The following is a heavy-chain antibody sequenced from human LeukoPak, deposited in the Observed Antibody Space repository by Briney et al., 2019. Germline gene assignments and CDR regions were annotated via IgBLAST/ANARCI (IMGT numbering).Heavy chain of an antibody. CDR1: GGSISSSSYY. CDR3: AAAGYSSGWNVFDF. D-gene: IGHD6-19*01. V-gene: IGHV4-39*01. CDR2: IYYSGST. J-gene: IGHJ4*02. Sequence: SETLSLTCTVSGGSISSSSYYWGWLRQPPGKGLEWIGTIYYSGSTYYNPSLKSRLTISVDTSKNQFSLELTSVTAADTSVYYCAAAGYSSGWNVFDFWGQGTLVTVSS.